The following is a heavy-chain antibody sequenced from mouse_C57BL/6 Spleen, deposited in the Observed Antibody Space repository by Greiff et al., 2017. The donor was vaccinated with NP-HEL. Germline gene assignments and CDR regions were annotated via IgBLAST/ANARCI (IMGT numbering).Heavy chain of an antibody. J-gene: IGHJ4*01. V-gene: IGHV1-4*01. Sequence: VQLQQSGAELARPGASVKMSCKASGYTFTSYTMHWVKQRPGQGLEWIGYINPSSGYTKYNQKFKDKATLTADKSSSTAYMQLSSLTSEDSAVYYCARAPGAPYYAMDYWGQGTSVTVSS. CDR3: ARAPGAPYYAMDY. CDR2: INPSSGYT. CDR1: GYTFTSYT.